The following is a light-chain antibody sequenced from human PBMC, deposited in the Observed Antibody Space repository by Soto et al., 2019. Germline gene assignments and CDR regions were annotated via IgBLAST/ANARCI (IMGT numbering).Light chain of an antibody. Sequence: QSAPTQPASVSGSPGQSITITCTGTSNDVGGHNYVSWYQQHPGKAPKLMIYDVSNRPSGVSNRFSGSKSGNTASLTISGLQAEDEADYYCSSYASSSTVVFGGGTKVTVL. CDR2: DVS. V-gene: IGLV2-14*01. J-gene: IGLJ2*01. CDR1: SNDVGGHNY. CDR3: SSYASSSTVV.